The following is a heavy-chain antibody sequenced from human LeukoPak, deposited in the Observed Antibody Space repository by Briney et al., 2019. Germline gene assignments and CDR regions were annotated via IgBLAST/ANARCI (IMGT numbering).Heavy chain of an antibody. CDR1: GGTFSSYA. D-gene: IGHD5-12*01. CDR3: ARDFSGYEDY. J-gene: IGHJ4*02. Sequence: SVTVSCKASGGTFSSYAISWVRQAPGQGLEWMGRIIPILGIANYAQKFQGRVTITADKSTSTAYMELSSLRSEDTAVYYCARDFSGYEDYWGQGTLVTVSS. V-gene: IGHV1-69*04. CDR2: IIPILGIA.